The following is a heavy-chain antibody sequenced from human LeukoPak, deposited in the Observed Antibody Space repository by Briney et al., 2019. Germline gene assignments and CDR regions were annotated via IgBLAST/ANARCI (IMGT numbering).Heavy chain of an antibody. D-gene: IGHD6-13*01. J-gene: IGHJ6*02. V-gene: IGHV1-46*01. CDR3: ATWGSSSSPLPSMDV. CDR2: IDPRGGGT. CDR1: GYTFTSYY. Sequence: GASVKVSCKASGYTFTSYYMHWVRRAPGQGLEWMGLIDPRGGGTTYAQNSQGRVTMTRDTSTGTVYMESSSLTSEDTAVYYCATWGSSSSPLPSMDVWGQGTTVIVSS.